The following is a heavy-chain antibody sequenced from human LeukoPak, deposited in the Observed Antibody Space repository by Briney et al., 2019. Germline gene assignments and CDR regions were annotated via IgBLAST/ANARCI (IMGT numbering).Heavy chain of an antibody. CDR1: GGSISSIYW. Sequence: SETLSLTCAVSGGSISSIYWWSGGRQPPGKGVGWIGEIYHSRSTTYNPSLKSRVTISVDKSKNQFSLKLSSVTAADTAVYYCARLAAANNWFDPWGHGNLFTASS. V-gene: IGHV4-4*02. J-gene: IGHJ5*02. D-gene: IGHD6-13*01. CDR2: IYHSRST. CDR3: ARLAAANNWFDP.